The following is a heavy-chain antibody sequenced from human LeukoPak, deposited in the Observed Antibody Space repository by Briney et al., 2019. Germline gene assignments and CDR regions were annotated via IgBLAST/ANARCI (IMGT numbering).Heavy chain of an antibody. J-gene: IGHJ4*02. Sequence: PSQTLSLTCAVSGGSISSGGYSWSWIRQPPGKGPEWIGYIYHSGSTYYNPSLKSRVTISVDRSKNQFSLKLSSVTAADTAVYYCARVRSGSYHLDYWGQGTLVTVSS. CDR1: GGSISSGGYS. D-gene: IGHD1-26*01. V-gene: IGHV4-30-2*01. CDR3: ARVRSGSYHLDY. CDR2: IYHSGST.